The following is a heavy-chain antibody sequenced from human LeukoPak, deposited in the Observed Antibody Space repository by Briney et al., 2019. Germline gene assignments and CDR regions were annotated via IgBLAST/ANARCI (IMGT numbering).Heavy chain of an antibody. CDR3: ARFLKTGYWAHYYYFDL. J-gene: IGHJ2*01. V-gene: IGHV3-21*01. CDR1: GFTFSSYT. Sequence: GGSLRLSCAASGFTFSSYTMNWVRQAPGKGLEWVSSIRSTSSYIYYADSVKGRFPISRDNAKTSLYLQMNSLRAEDTAVYYCARFLKTGYWAHYYYFDLWGRGTLVTVSS. D-gene: IGHD3-9*01. CDR2: IRSTSSYI.